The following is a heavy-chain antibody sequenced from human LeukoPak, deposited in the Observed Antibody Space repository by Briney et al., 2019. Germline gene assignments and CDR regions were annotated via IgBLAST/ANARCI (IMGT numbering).Heavy chain of an antibody. D-gene: IGHD4-17*01. CDR2: ISYDGSNK. Sequence: GGSLRLSCAASGFTFSSYAMHWVRQTPGKGLEWVAVISYDGSNKYYADSVKGRFTISRDNSKNTLYLQMNSLRAEDTAVYYCAKALRATVPTNCDYWGQGTLVTVSS. J-gene: IGHJ4*02. V-gene: IGHV3-30-3*01. CDR3: AKALRATVPTNCDY. CDR1: GFTFSSYA.